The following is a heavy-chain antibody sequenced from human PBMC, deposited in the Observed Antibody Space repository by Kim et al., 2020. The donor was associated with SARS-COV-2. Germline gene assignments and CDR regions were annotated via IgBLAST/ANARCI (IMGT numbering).Heavy chain of an antibody. CDR3: ARDWEPDWNEAQLLPDPRGLFDY. CDR1: GFTFSSYA. Sequence: GGSLRLSCAASGFTFSSYAMHWVRQAPGKGLEWVAVISYDGSNKYYVDSVKGRFTISRDNSKNTLYLQMNSLRAEDTAVYYCARDWEPDWNEAQLLPDPRGLFDYWGQGTLVTVSS. J-gene: IGHJ4*02. V-gene: IGHV3-30*04. D-gene: IGHD1-1*01. CDR2: ISYDGSNK.